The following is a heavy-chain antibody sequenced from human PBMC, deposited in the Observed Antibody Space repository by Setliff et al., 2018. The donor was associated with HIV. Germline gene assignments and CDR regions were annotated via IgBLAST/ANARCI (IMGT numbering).Heavy chain of an antibody. V-gene: IGHV3-7*01. CDR1: GFIFSSYS. Sequence: PGGSLRLSCAASGFIFSSYSMNWVRQAPGKGLEWVSYIKEDGSATYYVESVRGRFTISRDNPNNLLYLQMDSLRGEDTAVYYCAREGVHHNFWSGYTYYYGLDVWGQGTTVTVSS. CDR2: IKEDGSAT. D-gene: IGHD3-3*01. J-gene: IGHJ3*01. CDR3: AREGVHHNFWSGYTYYYGLDV.